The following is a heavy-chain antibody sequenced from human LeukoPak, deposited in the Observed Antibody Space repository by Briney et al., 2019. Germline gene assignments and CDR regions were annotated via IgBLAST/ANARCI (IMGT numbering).Heavy chain of an antibody. CDR3: ARGSVTFDY. V-gene: IGHV1-18*01. CDR2: ISADGVNT. D-gene: IGHD2-21*02. J-gene: IGHJ4*02. CDR1: GYTFINYV. Sequence: ASVKVSCKASGYTFINYVISWVRLAPGQGLEWMGWISADGVNTHYAQKFQDRVTLTTDTSTNTAYMELRSLMSDDTAVYYCARGSVTFDYWGQGTLVTVSS.